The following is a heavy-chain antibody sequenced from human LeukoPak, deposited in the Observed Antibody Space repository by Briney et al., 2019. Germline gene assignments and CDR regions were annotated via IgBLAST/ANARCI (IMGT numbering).Heavy chain of an antibody. J-gene: IGHJ5*02. D-gene: IGHD1-26*01. V-gene: IGHV1-2*02. Sequence: ASVKVFCKASGYTFTGYYMHWVRQAPGQGLEWMGWINPNSGGTNYAQKFQGRVTMTRDTSISTAYMELSRLRSDDTAVYYCARDESGTPLLGDDWFDPWGQGTLVTVSS. CDR3: ARDESGTPLLGDDWFDP. CDR1: GYTFTGYY. CDR2: INPNSGGT.